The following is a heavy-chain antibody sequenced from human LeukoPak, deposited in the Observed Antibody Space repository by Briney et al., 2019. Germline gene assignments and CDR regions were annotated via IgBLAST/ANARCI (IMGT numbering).Heavy chain of an antibody. D-gene: IGHD6-13*01. Sequence: ASVKVSCKASGYTFTGYYMHWVRQAPGQGLEWMGWISAYDGSTNYAQKFQGRVTITTDPSTSTAYMELRSLRSDDTAVYYCAREAGSGSWYPFDYWGQGTLVTVSS. CDR2: ISAYDGST. V-gene: IGHV1-18*04. CDR1: GYTFTGYY. J-gene: IGHJ4*02. CDR3: AREAGSGSWYPFDY.